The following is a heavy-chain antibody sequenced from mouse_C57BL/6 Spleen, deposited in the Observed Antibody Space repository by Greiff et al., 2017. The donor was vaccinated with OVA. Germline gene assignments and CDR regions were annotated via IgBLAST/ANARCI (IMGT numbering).Heavy chain of an antibody. Sequence: VQLQQSGAELVRPGASVKLSCTASGFNIKDDYMHWVKQRPEQGLEWIGWIDPENGDTEYASKFQGKATITADTSSNTAYLQLSSLTSEDTAGDYCTTLITTVVARDYWGQGTTLTVSS. D-gene: IGHD1-1*01. CDR3: TTLITTVVARDY. CDR2: IDPENGDT. V-gene: IGHV14-4*01. J-gene: IGHJ2*01. CDR1: GFNIKDDY.